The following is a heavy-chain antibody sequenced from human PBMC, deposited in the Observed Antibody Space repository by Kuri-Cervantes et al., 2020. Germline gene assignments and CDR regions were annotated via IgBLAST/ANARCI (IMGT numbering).Heavy chain of an antibody. Sequence: ASVKVSCKASGYTFTSYGISWVRQAPGQGLEWMGWISAYNGNTNYAQKLQGRVTMTRDTSTSTVYMGLSSLRSEDTAVYYCARDTPKRSVEGIAAAIEWVSQKDYYYYGMDVWGQGTTVTVSS. CDR1: GYTFTSYG. CDR2: ISAYNGNT. D-gene: IGHD6-13*01. J-gene: IGHJ6*02. CDR3: ARDTPKRSVEGIAAAIEWVSQKDYYYYGMDV. V-gene: IGHV1-18*01.